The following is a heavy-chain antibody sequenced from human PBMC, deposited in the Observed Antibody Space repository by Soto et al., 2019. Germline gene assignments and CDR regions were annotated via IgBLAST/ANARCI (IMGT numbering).Heavy chain of an antibody. V-gene: IGHV1-69*06. CDR1: GGTFSSYA. D-gene: IGHD3-3*01. J-gene: IGHJ4*02. Sequence: ASVKVSCKASGGTFSSYAISWVRQAPGQGLEWMGGIIPIFGTANYAQKFQGRVTITADKSTSTAYMELSSLRSEDTAVYYCARYYDFWSGYFDYWGQGTLVTVS. CDR3: ARYYDFWSGYFDY. CDR2: IIPIFGTA.